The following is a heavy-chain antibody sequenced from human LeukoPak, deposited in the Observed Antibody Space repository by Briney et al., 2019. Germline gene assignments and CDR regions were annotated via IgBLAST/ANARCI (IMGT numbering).Heavy chain of an antibody. CDR3: ARTYYYDSSGPYY. CDR1: GDSISSSSHY. J-gene: IGHJ4*02. Sequence: PSETLSLTCTVSGDSISSSSHYWGWIRQPPGRGLEWIGGFYYSGSTLYNPSLESRVTISVDTSKNQFSLKLSSVTAADTAVYYCARTYYYDSSGPYYWGQGTLVTVSS. V-gene: IGHV4-39*07. D-gene: IGHD3-22*01. CDR2: FYYSGST.